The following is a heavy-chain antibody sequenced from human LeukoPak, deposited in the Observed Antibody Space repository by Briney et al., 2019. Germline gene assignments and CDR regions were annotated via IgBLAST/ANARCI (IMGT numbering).Heavy chain of an antibody. CDR3: ARFYYYNSGSYYKTEYFQH. Sequence: SETLSLTCTVSGGSIRSSYYYWGWIRQHPGKGLEWIGYISYSGSTYYNPSLKSRVTISIDTSKNQFSLKLNSVAAADAAVYYCARFYYYNSGSYYKTEYFQHWGQGTLVTVSS. CDR2: ISYSGST. CDR1: GGSIRSSYYY. V-gene: IGHV4-31*03. D-gene: IGHD3-10*01. J-gene: IGHJ1*01.